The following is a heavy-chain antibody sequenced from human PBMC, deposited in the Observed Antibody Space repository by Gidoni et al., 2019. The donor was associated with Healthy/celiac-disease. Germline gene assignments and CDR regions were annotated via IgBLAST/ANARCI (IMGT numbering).Heavy chain of an antibody. CDR2: ISWNSGSI. CDR3: AKDMDIAVAGYYYYGMDV. D-gene: IGHD6-19*01. Sequence: EVQLVESGGGWVKPGRSLRLSCAASGFTVDDYAMHWVRQAPGKGLEWVSGISWNSGSIGYADSVKGRFTISRDNAKNSLYLQMNSLRAEDTALYYCAKDMDIAVAGYYYYGMDVWGQGTTVTVSS. CDR1: GFTVDDYA. V-gene: IGHV3-9*01. J-gene: IGHJ6*02.